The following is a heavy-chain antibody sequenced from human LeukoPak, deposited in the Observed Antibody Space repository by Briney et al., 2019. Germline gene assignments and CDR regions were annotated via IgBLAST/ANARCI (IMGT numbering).Heavy chain of an antibody. CDR2: FYDSGST. Sequence: SETLSLTCTVSGGSITNYYCTWIRQPPGKGLEWIGFFYDSGSTSYNPSLKSRVTISVDTSKNQFSLNLSSVTAADTAVYYCARANYGGNSEYWGQGTLVTVSS. CDR3: ARANYGGNSEY. CDR1: GGSITNYY. D-gene: IGHD4-23*01. V-gene: IGHV4-59*01. J-gene: IGHJ4*02.